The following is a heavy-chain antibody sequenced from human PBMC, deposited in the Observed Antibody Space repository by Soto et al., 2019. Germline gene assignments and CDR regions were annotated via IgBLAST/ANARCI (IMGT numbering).Heavy chain of an antibody. CDR3: ARDEVAARPVAGGSFSYYYCGMDV. J-gene: IGHJ6*02. D-gene: IGHD6-6*01. CDR1: GFTFSSYG. Sequence: PGGSLRLSCAASGFTFSSYGMHWVRQAPGKGLEWVAVISYDGSEKYYVDSVKGRFTISRDNAKNSLYLQMNSLRAEDTAVYYWARDEVAARPVAGGSFSYYYCGMDVWGQGTTVTVSS. V-gene: IGHV3-30*03. CDR2: ISYDGSEK.